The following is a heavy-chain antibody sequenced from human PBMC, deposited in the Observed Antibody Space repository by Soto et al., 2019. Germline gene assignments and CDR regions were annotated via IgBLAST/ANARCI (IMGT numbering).Heavy chain of an antibody. CDR1: GFTVSSNY. CDR3: AREVVVGATLTTGRYFDY. V-gene: IGHV3-53*01. J-gene: IGHJ4*02. D-gene: IGHD1-26*01. Sequence: GGSLRLSCAASGFTVSSNYMSWVRQAPGKGLEWVSVIYSRGSTYYADSVKGRFTISRDNSKNTLYLQMNSLRAEGTAVYYCAREVVVGATLTTGRYFDYWGQGTLVTVSS. CDR2: IYSRGST.